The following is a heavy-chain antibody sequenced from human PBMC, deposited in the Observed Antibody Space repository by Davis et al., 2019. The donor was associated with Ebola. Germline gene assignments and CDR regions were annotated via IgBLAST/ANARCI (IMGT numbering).Heavy chain of an antibody. CDR3: VRTPRIGDL. D-gene: IGHD3-22*01. V-gene: IGHV3-7*01. CDR1: GFTFSNFW. CDR2: IGQDGSQK. Sequence: GESLKISCAASGFTFSNFWMSWVRQAPGKGLEWVANIGQDGSQKYYVDSVKGRFTISRDNAKNSLYLQMDSLRAEDTAVYYCVRTPRIGDLWGQGTMVTVSS. J-gene: IGHJ3*01.